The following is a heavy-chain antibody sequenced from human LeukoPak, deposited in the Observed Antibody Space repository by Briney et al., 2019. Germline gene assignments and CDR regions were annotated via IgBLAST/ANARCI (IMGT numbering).Heavy chain of an antibody. CDR3: ARFGPPMVVPAAIPYYYYYGMDV. D-gene: IGHD2-2*01. Sequence: GGSLRLPCAASGFTFSSYSMNWVRQAPGKGLEWVSSISSSSYIYYADSVKGRFTISRDNAKNSLYLQMNSLRAEDTAVYYCARFGPPMVVPAAIPYYYYYGMDVWGKGTTVTVSS. J-gene: IGHJ6*04. V-gene: IGHV3-21*01. CDR1: GFTFSSYS. CDR2: ISSSSYI.